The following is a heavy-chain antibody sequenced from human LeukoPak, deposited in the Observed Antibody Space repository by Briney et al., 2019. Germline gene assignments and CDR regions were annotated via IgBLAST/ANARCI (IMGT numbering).Heavy chain of an antibody. D-gene: IGHD1-26*01. J-gene: IGHJ4*02. Sequence: PGGSLRLSCAASGFTVSNNYMTWVRQAPGKGLEWVSIIYSGSSTYYADSVKGRFTISRDNSKNTLYLQMNSLRAEDTAVYYCAKVRVGTTTYFGYWGQGTLVTVSS. CDR2: IYSGSST. V-gene: IGHV3-53*01. CDR3: AKVRVGTTTYFGY. CDR1: GFTVSNNY.